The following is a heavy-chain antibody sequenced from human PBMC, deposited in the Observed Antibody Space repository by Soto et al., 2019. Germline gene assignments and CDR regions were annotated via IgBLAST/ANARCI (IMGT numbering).Heavy chain of an antibody. CDR3: AREDQLPPYSWFDP. CDR1: GFTFSDYY. V-gene: IGHV3-11*06. J-gene: IGHJ5*02. CDR2: ISSGSSHT. Sequence: GSLRLSCAASGFTFSDYYMNWIRQAPGKGLEWVSYISSGSSHTNYADSVKGRFTISRDDAKNSLYLQMNSLRAEDTAVYYCAREDQLPPYSWFDPWGQGTLVT. D-gene: IGHD2-2*01.